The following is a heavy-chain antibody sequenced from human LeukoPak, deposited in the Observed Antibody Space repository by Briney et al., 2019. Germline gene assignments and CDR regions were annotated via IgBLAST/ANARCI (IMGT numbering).Heavy chain of an antibody. J-gene: IGHJ4*02. CDR3: ARGLGHLAPGGY. V-gene: IGHV3-33*01. CDR1: GFTFSSYG. Sequence: GGSLRLSCAASGFTFSSYGMHWVRQAPGKGLEWVAVIWYDGSNKYYADSVKGRFTISRDNSKNTLYLQMNSLRAEDTAVYYCARGLGHLAPGGYWGQGTLVTVSS. D-gene: IGHD3-10*01. CDR2: IWYDGSNK.